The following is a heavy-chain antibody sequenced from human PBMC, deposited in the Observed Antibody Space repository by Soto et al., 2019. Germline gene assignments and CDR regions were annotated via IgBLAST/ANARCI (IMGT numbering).Heavy chain of an antibody. Sequence: TGGSLRLSCAASGFTFSSYSMNWVRQAPGKGLEWVSSISSSSSYIYYADSVKGRFTISRDNAKNSLYLQMNSLRAEDTAVYYCARDLGVQTRMAEGIAAAVFPYWGQGTLVTVSS. CDR1: GFTFSSYS. CDR2: ISSSSSYI. J-gene: IGHJ4*02. V-gene: IGHV3-21*01. CDR3: ARDLGVQTRMAEGIAAAVFPY. D-gene: IGHD6-13*01.